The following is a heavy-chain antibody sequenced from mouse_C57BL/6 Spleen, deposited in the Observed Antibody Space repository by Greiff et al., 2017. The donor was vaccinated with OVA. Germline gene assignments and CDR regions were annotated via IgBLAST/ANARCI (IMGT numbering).Heavy chain of an antibody. J-gene: IGHJ4*01. Sequence: VQLQQPGTELVKPGASVKLSCKASGYTFTSYWMHWVKQRPGQGLEWIGNINPSNGGTNYNEKFKSKATLTVDKSSSTAYMQLSSLTSEDSAVYYCAKGVGYYLPYYAMDYWGQGTSVTVSS. D-gene: IGHD2-3*01. CDR3: AKGVGYYLPYYAMDY. CDR1: GYTFTSYW. V-gene: IGHV1-53*01. CDR2: INPSNGGT.